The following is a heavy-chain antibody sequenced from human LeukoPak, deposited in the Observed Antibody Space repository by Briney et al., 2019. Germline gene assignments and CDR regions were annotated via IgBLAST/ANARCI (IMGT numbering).Heavy chain of an antibody. J-gene: IGHJ4*02. CDR3: ARHVTREDFWSGYPPYFDY. D-gene: IGHD3-3*01. CDR1: GGTFSSYA. CDR2: IIPIFGTA. Sequence: SVKVSCKASGGTFSSYAISWVRQAPGQGLEWMGGIIPIFGTANYAQKFQGRVTITTDESTSTAYMELSSLRSEDTAVYYCARHVTREDFWSGYPPYFDYWGQGTLVTVSS. V-gene: IGHV1-69*05.